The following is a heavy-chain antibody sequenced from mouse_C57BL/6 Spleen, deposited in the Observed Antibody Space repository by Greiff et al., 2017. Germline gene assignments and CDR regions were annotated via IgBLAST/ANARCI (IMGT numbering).Heavy chain of an antibody. V-gene: IGHV1-53*01. D-gene: IGHD4-1*01. CDR1: GYTFTSYW. J-gene: IGHJ2*01. CDR3: ARWGTVTRYFAY. Sequence: QVHVKQPGTELVKPGASVKLSCKASGYTFTSYWMHWVKQRPGQGLEWIGNINPSNGGTNYNEKFKSKATLTVDKISSTSYMQLSSLTSEDSAVYYCARWGTVTRYFAYWGQGTPLTVSS. CDR2: INPSNGGT.